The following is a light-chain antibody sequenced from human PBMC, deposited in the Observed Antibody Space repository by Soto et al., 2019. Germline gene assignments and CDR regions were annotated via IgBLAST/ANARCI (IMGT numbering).Light chain of an antibody. CDR1: SSDVSGYNY. Sequence: QSALTQPASVSGSPGQSITISCTGTSSDVSGYNYVSWYQQHPGKAPKLMIYDVSNRPSGVSNRFSGSKSGNTASLTISGLQAEDEADYYCSSYTSSSTYNYVFGTGTKVT. V-gene: IGLV2-14*01. CDR3: SSYTSSSTYNYV. CDR2: DVS. J-gene: IGLJ1*01.